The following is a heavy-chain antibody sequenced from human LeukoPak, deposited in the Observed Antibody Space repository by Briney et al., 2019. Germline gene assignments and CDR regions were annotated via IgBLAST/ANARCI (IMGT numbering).Heavy chain of an antibody. V-gene: IGHV3-21*01. CDR2: ISSSSSYI. Sequence: GGSLRLSCAASGLTFSSYSMNWVRQAPGKGLEWVSSISSSSSYIYYADSVKGRFTISRDNAKNSLYLQMNSLRAEDTAVYYCARGIAVAGTDYWGQGTLVTVSS. J-gene: IGHJ4*02. D-gene: IGHD6-19*01. CDR3: ARGIAVAGTDY. CDR1: GLTFSSYS.